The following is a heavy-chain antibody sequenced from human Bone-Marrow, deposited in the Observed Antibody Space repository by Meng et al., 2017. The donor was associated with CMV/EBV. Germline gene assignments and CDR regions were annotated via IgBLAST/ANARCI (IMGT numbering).Heavy chain of an antibody. CDR3: ARAYYYGSGSYVY. Sequence: GESLKISCAASGFTFSSYWMSWVRQAPGKGLEWVANIKQDGSEKYYVDSVKGRFTISRDNAENSLYLQMNSLRAEDTAVYYCARAYYYGSGSYVYWGQGTLVTVSS. J-gene: IGHJ4*02. CDR1: GFTFSSYW. V-gene: IGHV3-7*01. CDR2: IKQDGSEK. D-gene: IGHD3-10*01.